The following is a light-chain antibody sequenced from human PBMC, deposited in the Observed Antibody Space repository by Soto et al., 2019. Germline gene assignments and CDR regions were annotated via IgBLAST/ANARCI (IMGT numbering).Light chain of an antibody. CDR1: QSVSSNY. CDR3: QQYGSSPLT. J-gene: IGKJ4*01. V-gene: IGKV3-20*01. CDR2: GAS. Sequence: EIVLTQSPGTLSLSPGERVTLSCRASQSVSSNYLAWYQQKPGQAPRLLVYGASSRATGIPDRFSGSGSGTDFTLTISRLEPEDFTVYYCQQYGSSPLTFGGGTKV.